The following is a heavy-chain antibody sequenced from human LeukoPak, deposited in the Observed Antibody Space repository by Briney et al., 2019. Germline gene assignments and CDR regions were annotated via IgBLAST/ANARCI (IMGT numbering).Heavy chain of an antibody. Sequence: PLGSLRLSCVHSGFTFSNYWMHCVRQAPGKGLVWVSLINVDGRSTTYADSVKGRFTISRDNAKNTLFLQMNSLRAEDTGVYYCARVRSYRPDDWGKGTLVTVSS. J-gene: IGHJ4*02. CDR1: GFTFSNYW. D-gene: IGHD3-10*01. V-gene: IGHV3-74*01. CDR3: ARVRSYRPDD. CDR2: INVDGRST.